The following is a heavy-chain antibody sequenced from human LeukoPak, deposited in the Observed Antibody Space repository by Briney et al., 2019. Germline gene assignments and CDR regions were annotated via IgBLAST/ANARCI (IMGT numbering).Heavy chain of an antibody. CDR1: GFTFSSYW. CDR3: ARGQGYSYGWGIDY. CDR2: IKQDGSEK. Sequence: GGSLRLSCAAFGFTFSSYWMSWVRQAPGKGLEWVANIKQDGSEKYYVDSVKGRFTISRDNAKNSVYLQMNSLRAEDTAVYYCARGQGYSYGWGIDYWGQGTLVTVSS. J-gene: IGHJ4*02. D-gene: IGHD5-18*01. V-gene: IGHV3-7*05.